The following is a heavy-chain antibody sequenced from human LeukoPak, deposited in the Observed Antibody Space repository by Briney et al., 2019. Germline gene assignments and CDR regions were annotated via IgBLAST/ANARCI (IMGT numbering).Heavy chain of an antibody. CDR3: ARTTSYCGGDCYVD. D-gene: IGHD2-21*02. J-gene: IGHJ4*02. V-gene: IGHV2-70*04. Sequence: SGPTLVKPTQTLTLTCTFSGFSLRTSGMRVSWIRQPPGKALEWLARIDWDDDKFYSTSLKTRLTISKDTSKNQVVLTMTNMDPVDTATYYCARTTSYCGGDCYVDWGQGTLVTVSS. CDR2: IDWDDDK. CDR1: GFSLRTSGMR.